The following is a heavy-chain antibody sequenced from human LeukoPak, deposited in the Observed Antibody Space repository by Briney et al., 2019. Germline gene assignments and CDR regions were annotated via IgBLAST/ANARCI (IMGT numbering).Heavy chain of an antibody. D-gene: IGHD3-22*01. CDR3: ARDGGPIVVVNEGFDY. CDR1: GFTFSSYS. V-gene: IGHV3-48*01. Sequence: GSLRLSCAASGFTFSSYSMNWVRQAPGKGLGGVSYISSSSSTIYYADSVKGPFTISRDNAKNSLYLQMNRLRAEDTAVYYCARDGGPIVVVNEGFDYWGQGTLVTVSS. CDR2: ISSSSSTI. J-gene: IGHJ4*02.